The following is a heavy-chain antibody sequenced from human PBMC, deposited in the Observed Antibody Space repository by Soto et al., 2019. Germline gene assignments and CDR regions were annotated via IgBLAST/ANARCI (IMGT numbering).Heavy chain of an antibody. J-gene: IGHJ4*02. V-gene: IGHV4-39*07. CDR1: GGSISISNFY. CDR3: AKVPLKYSGSYFDY. D-gene: IGHD1-26*01. CDR2: LYSARIA. Sequence: SETLSLTCSVSGGSISISNFYWGWVRQSPGRGLEWIGSLYSARIAYYNPSLKSRVSISGDTSQNQFSLQMNSLRAEDTAVYYCAKVPLKYSGSYFDYWGQGTLVTVSS.